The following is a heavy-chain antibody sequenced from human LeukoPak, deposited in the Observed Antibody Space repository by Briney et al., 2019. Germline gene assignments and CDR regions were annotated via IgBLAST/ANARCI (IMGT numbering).Heavy chain of an antibody. CDR3: ASLLLWFGELTSWDH. D-gene: IGHD3-10*01. CDR1: GVSISSSNSY. CDR2: IYYSGNT. Sequence: SETLSLTCTVSGVSISSSNSYWGWIRQPPGKGLEWIGSIYYSGNTYYNASLKSQVSISIDTSKNQFSLRLTSVTAADTAVYYCASLLLWFGELTSWDHWGQGTLVTVSS. J-gene: IGHJ4*02. V-gene: IGHV4-39*01.